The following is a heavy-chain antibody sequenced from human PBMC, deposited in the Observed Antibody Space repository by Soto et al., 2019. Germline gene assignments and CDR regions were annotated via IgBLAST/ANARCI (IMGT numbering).Heavy chain of an antibody. CDR3: ARQRSLDVSGSYFRHWYFDL. J-gene: IGHJ2*01. Sequence: SETMSLTCTVSGVYITSSNYYWDWVHQPPGKGLDWIGTIFYSGTSYYNPSLKNRGTITVDLSKNQFSLNLTSVTAADTAVYYCARQRSLDVSGSYFRHWYFDLWGRGTLVTVSS. D-gene: IGHD3-10*01. CDR2: IFYSGTS. V-gene: IGHV4-39*01. CDR1: GVYITSSNYY.